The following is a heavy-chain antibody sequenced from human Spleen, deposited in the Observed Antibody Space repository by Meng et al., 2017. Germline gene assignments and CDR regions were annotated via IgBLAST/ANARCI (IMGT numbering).Heavy chain of an antibody. Sequence: GESLKISCVASGFTFSSYWMHWVRQAPGKGLVWVSRINTDGSITSYADSVKGRFTISRDNAKNTLYLHMNSLRAEDTAVYYCARDWSSSSLWGQGTLVTVSS. V-gene: IGHV3-74*01. CDR3: ARDWSSSSL. CDR1: GFTFSSYW. D-gene: IGHD6-13*01. CDR2: INTDGSIT. J-gene: IGHJ4*02.